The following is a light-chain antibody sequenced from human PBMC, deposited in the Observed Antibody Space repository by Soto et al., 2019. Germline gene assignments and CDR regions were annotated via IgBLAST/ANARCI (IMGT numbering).Light chain of an antibody. Sequence: QSALTQPASVSGSPGQSITISCTGTSSDVGGYNYVSWYQQHPGRAPKLIIYDVTNRPSGISNRFSGSKSDNTASLTISGLQTEDAADYYCISFTSRHIYVFGTGTKVTVL. CDR2: DVT. J-gene: IGLJ1*01. CDR3: ISFTSRHIYV. CDR1: SSDVGGYNY. V-gene: IGLV2-14*03.